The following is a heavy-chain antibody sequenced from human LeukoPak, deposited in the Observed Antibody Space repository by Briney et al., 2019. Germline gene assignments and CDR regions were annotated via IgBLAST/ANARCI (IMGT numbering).Heavy chain of an antibody. V-gene: IGHV3-7*01. CDR1: GFTFSSYW. CDR2: IKQDGSEK. D-gene: IGHD3-22*01. J-gene: IGHJ4*02. Sequence: GGSLRLSCAASGFTFSSYWMSWVRQAPGKGLEWVANIKQDGSEKYYVGSVKGRFTISRGNAKNSLYLQMNSLRAEDTAVYYCASWLQYYDSSGYYPTEDDYWGQGTLVTVSS. CDR3: ASWLQYYDSSGYYPTEDDY.